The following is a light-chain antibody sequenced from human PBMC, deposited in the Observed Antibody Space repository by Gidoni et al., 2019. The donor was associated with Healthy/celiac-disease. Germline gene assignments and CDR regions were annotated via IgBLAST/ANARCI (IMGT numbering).Light chain of an antibody. V-gene: IGLV3-1*01. CDR2: QDS. Sequence: SYELTQPPSVSVSPGQTASITCSGDKLGDKYACWYQQKPGQSPVLVIYQDSKRPSGIPERFAGSYSGNTATLTISGTQAMDEADYYCQAWDSSTVVFGVGTKLTVL. CDR1: KLGDKY. CDR3: QAWDSSTVV. J-gene: IGLJ2*01.